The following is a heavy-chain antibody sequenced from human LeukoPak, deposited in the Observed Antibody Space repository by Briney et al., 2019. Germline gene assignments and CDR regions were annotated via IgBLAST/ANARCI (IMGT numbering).Heavy chain of an antibody. Sequence: GGSLRLSCAASGFTFSSYAMNWVRQAPGQGLEWVSYINSGSGNMYYPDSVKGRFTISRDNAKNSLYLQMDSLRDEDTAVYYCAREDDDWGPNTLDVWGQGTVVTVSS. D-gene: IGHD7-27*01. CDR1: GFTFSSYA. V-gene: IGHV3-48*02. CDR3: AREDDDWGPNTLDV. J-gene: IGHJ3*01. CDR2: INSGSGNM.